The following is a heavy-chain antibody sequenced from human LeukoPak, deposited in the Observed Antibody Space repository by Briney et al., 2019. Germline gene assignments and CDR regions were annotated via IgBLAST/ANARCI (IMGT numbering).Heavy chain of an antibody. CDR1: GGSFSGYY. CDR2: INHSGST. J-gene: IGHJ4*02. V-gene: IGHV4-34*01. CDR3: ARVFKAVAGTSSAPLVAY. D-gene: IGHD6-19*01. Sequence: SETLSLTCAVYGGSFSGYYWSWIRQPPGKGLEWIGEINHSGSTNYNPSLKSRVTISVDTSKNQFSLKLSSVTAADTAVYYCARVFKAVAGTSSAPLVAYWGQGTLVTVSS.